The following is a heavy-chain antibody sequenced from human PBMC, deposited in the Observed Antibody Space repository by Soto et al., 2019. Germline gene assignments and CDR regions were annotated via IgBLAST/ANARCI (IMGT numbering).Heavy chain of an antibody. D-gene: IGHD2-15*01. CDR3: ARDPKRYCSGGSCYFYDYYYGMDV. CDR2: NSAYNGNT. J-gene: IGHJ6*02. CDR1: GYTFSRYG. Sequence: GAPGKGFCKGSGYTFSRYGISWGGQAPGQRGEGEGWNSAYNGNTNYAQKLQGRVTMTTDTSTSTAYMELRSLRSDDTAVYYCARDPKRYCSGGSCYFYDYYYGMDVWGQGTTVTVSS. V-gene: IGHV1-18*01.